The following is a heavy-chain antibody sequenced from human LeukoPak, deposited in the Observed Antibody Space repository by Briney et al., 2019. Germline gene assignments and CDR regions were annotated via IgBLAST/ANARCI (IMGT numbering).Heavy chain of an antibody. J-gene: IGHJ5*02. CDR3: ARDGLHCSSTSCPPGGWFDP. CDR2: IYYSGST. CDR1: GGSISSSSYY. D-gene: IGHD2-2*01. V-gene: IGHV4-39*07. Sequence: PSETLSLTCTVSGGSISSSSYYWGWIRQPPGKGLEWIGSIYYSGSTYYNPSLKSRVTISVDTSKNQFSLKLSSVTAADTAVYYCARDGLHCSSTSCPPGGWFDPWGQGTLVTVSS.